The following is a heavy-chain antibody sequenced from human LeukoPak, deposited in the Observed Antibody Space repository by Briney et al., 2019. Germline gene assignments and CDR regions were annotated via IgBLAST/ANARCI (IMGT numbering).Heavy chain of an antibody. Sequence: GGSLRLSCAASGFTFSSYAMSWVRQAPGKGLEWVSAISGSGGSTYYADSVKGRFTISRDNSKNTLYLQMNSLRAEDTAVYYCAKVGDSSGYHQTNYWGQGTLVTVSS. CDR1: GFTFSSYA. CDR3: AKVGDSSGYHQTNY. J-gene: IGHJ4*02. D-gene: IGHD3-22*01. CDR2: ISGSGGST. V-gene: IGHV3-23*01.